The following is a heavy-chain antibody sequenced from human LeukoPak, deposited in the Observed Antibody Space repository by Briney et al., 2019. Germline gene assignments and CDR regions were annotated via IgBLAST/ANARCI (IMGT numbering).Heavy chain of an antibody. CDR1: GYTFTSYA. CDR2: INAGNGNT. V-gene: IGHV1-3*01. Sequence: APVKVSCKASGYTFTSYAMHWVRQAPGQRLEWMGWINAGNGNTKYSQKFQGRVTITRDTSASTAYMELSSLRSEDTAVYYCARDYGGYSPFFDYWGQGTLVTVSS. J-gene: IGHJ4*02. CDR3: ARDYGGYSPFFDY. D-gene: IGHD5-18*01.